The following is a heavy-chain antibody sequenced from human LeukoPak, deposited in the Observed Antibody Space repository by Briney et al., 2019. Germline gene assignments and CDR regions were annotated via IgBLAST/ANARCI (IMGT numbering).Heavy chain of an antibody. CDR2: ISAYNGNT. D-gene: IGHD3-3*01. V-gene: IGHV1-18*01. CDR1: GYTFTSYG. CDR3: ASSLGVVNLFDY. Sequence: EASVKVSCKASGYTFTSYGISWVRQAPGQGLEWMGWISAYNGNTNYAQKLQGRVTMTTDTSMSTAYMELRSLRSDDTAVYYCASSLGVVNLFDYWGQGTLVTVSS. J-gene: IGHJ4*02.